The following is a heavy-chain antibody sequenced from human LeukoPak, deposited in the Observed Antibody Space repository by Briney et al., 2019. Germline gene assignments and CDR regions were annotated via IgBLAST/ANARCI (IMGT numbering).Heavy chain of an antibody. CDR3: ARERLSAFEY. J-gene: IGHJ4*02. CDR2: ISSSGSTI. CDR1: GFTFDDYG. Sequence: GGSLRLSCAASGFTFDDYGMSWVRQAPGKGLEWISYISSSGSTIFYADSVKGRFTISRDTAKNSLYLQMSSLRAEDTAVYYCARERLSAFEYWGQGALVTVSS. V-gene: IGHV3-11*01.